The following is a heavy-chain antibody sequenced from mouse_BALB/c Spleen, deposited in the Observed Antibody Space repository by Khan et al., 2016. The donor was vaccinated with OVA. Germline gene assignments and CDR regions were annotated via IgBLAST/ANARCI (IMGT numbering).Heavy chain of an antibody. J-gene: IGHJ3*01. V-gene: IGHV1-4*01. D-gene: IGHD1-1*01. Sequence: VQLQESGAELARPGASVKMSCKASGYTFTSYMMHWVKQRPGQGLEWIGDINPSSGYNNYNQKFKDKATLTADKSSSTAYMQLSSLKSEDSAVYSCTRGGYGSFGYWGQGTLVTVSA. CDR2: INPSSGYN. CDR3: TRGGYGSFGY. CDR1: GYTFTSYM.